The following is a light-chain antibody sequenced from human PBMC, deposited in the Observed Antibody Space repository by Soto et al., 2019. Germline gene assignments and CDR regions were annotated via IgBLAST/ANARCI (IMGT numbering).Light chain of an antibody. CDR2: GAS. V-gene: IGKV3-20*01. Sequence: DIVVTQSPGTLSLSPGERATLSCRASQSVSSNYLAWYQRKPGQAPRLLIYGASSKATDIPNRFSGSGSGTDFTLTITRLEREDFAVYFCQQYGGSPPTFGQGTKVEIK. CDR3: QQYGGSPPT. J-gene: IGKJ1*01. CDR1: QSVSSNY.